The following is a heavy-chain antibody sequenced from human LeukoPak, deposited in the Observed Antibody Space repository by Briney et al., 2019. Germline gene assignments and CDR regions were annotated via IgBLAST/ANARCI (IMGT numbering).Heavy chain of an antibody. CDR3: VSWSGDGHGQMPCVFDY. J-gene: IGHJ4*02. CDR1: GFTFSSYA. CDR2: TSSDGINK. Sequence: PGGPLRLSCAASGFTFSSYAFHWVRQAPGKGLEWVAVTSSDGINKYYADSVKGRFTISRDNSKNTLYLQMNTLRPEDTAVYSGVSWSGDGHGQMPCVFDYWGQGTLVTVSS. D-gene: IGHD7-27*01. V-gene: IGHV3-30*07.